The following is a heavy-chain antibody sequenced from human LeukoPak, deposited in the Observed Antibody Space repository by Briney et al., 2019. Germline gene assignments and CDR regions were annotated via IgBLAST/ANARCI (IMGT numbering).Heavy chain of an antibody. CDR1: GFTFSTYS. CDR2: ISRSSSTI. CDR3: ARVYGDYSHYYFDY. Sequence: GGSLRLSCAASGFTFSTYSMNWVRQAPGKGLEWVSYISRSSSTIYYADSVKGRFTISRDNAKNSLYLQMNSLRAEDTAVYYCARVYGDYSHYYFDYWGQGTLVTASS. V-gene: IGHV3-48*04. D-gene: IGHD4-17*01. J-gene: IGHJ4*02.